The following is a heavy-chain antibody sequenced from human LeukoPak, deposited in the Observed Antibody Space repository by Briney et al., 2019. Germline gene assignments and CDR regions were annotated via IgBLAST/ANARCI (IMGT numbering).Heavy chain of an antibody. CDR2: IYWNDDK. V-gene: IGHV2-5*01. CDR3: AHSITIFGVVITSSFDY. Sequence: SGPTLVKPTQTLTLTCTFSGFSLSTSGVGVGWIRQPPGKALEWLALIYWNDDKRYSPSLKSRLTITKDTSKNQVILTMTNMDPVDTATYYCAHSITIFGVVITSSFDYWGQGTLVTVSS. D-gene: IGHD3-3*01. J-gene: IGHJ4*02. CDR1: GFSLSTSGVG.